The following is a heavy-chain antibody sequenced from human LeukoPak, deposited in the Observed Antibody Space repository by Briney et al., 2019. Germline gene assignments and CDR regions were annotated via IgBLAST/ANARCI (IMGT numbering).Heavy chain of an antibody. V-gene: IGHV1-3*01. Sequence: ASVKVSCKASGYTFTSYAMHWVRQAPGQRLEWMGWINAGNGNTKYSQKFQGRVTITRDTSASTAYMELSSLRSEDMAVYYCARLWFGELFDYWGQGTLVTVSS. CDR2: INAGNGNT. D-gene: IGHD3-10*01. CDR1: GYTFTSYA. CDR3: ARLWFGELFDY. J-gene: IGHJ4*02.